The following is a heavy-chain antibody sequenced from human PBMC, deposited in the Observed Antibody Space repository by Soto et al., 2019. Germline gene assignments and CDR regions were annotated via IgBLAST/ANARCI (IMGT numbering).Heavy chain of an antibody. D-gene: IGHD3-22*01. J-gene: IGHJ4*02. Sequence: SETLSLTCTVSGASIGSGDFYWSWIRLSTGKGLEWLGYIYYNELSSSESTHYNSSLKSRVSISVDTSKNQFSLTLRSMTAADTAVYYCARTGPSYYYHNSGSPGDYWGQGTLVTVSS. CDR1: GASIGSGDFY. CDR2: IYYNELSSSEST. CDR3: ARTGPSYYYHNSGSPGDY. V-gene: IGHV4-30-4*08.